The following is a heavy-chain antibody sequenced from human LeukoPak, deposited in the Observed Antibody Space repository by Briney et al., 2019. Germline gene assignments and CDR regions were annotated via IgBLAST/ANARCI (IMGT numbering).Heavy chain of an antibody. CDR3: ARVIAVAWYYFDY. D-gene: IGHD6-19*01. V-gene: IGHV3-30-3*01. Sequence: GGSLRLSCAASGFPFSSYAVHWVRQAPGKGLGWVAVISYDGSNKYYADSVKGRFTISRDNSKNTLYLQMNSLRAEDTAVYYCARVIAVAWYYFDYWGQGTLVTVSS. CDR1: GFPFSSYA. CDR2: ISYDGSNK. J-gene: IGHJ4*02.